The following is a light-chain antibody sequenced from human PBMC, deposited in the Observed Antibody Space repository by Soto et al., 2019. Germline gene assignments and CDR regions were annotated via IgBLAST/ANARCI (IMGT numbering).Light chain of an antibody. CDR2: EAS. J-gene: IGKJ4*01. CDR1: QSVSTS. CDR3: QQRSDWPSLT. V-gene: IGKV3-11*01. Sequence: EVVLTQSPATLSLSPGERATLSCRASQSVSTSLAWYQQKLGQAPRLLIYEASNRATGIPARFSGSGSGTDLTLTISSLEPEDFALYYGQQRSDWPSLTFGGGTRVDIK.